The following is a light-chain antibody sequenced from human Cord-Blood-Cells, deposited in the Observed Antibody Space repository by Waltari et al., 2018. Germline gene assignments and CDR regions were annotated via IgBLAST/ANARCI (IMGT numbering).Light chain of an antibody. Sequence: DLQMTQSPSTQSEPVGDRVTITCRPSQRISTWLAWYQQKPGKVPKTLIYNASTVEPGVPSRFSGSGSGTAFTLTISSLQPDDFATYCGQQYHSYLLTFGGGTKVAIQ. CDR3: QQYHSYLLT. CDR2: NAS. V-gene: IGKV1-5*03. CDR1: QRISTW. J-gene: IGKJ4*01.